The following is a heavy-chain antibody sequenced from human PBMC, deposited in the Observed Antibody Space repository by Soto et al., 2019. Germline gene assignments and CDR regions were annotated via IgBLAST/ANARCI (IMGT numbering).Heavy chain of an antibody. D-gene: IGHD6-6*01. CDR3: ARDRSNSPDYFDY. CDR2: IYYIGIT. Sequence: SETLSLTCTVSGGSISSDDYYWSWIRQAPGKGLEWIGHIYYIGITDYNPSLKSRLTISIDTSKNQFSLELTSVSAADTAVYYCARDRSNSPDYFDYWGQGTLVTVYS. V-gene: IGHV4-30-4*01. CDR1: GGSISSDDYY. J-gene: IGHJ4*02.